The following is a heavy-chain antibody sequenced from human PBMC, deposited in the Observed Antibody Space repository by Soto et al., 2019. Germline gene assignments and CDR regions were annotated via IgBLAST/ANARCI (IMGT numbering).Heavy chain of an antibody. CDR2: ISAYNGNT. V-gene: IGHV1-18*01. Sequence: ASVTVSCRASGYTFTSYGIRWLRQAPGQGLEWMGWISAYNGNTNYAQKLQGRVTMTTDTSTSTAYMELRSLRSDDTAVYYCARGGGWYRGSDYYYGMDVWGQGTTVTVSS. J-gene: IGHJ6*02. CDR3: ARGGGWYRGSDYYYGMDV. CDR1: GYTFTSYG. D-gene: IGHD6-19*01.